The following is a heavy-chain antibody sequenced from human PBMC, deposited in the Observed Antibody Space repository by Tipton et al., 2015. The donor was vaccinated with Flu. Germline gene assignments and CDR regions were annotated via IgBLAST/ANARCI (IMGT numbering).Heavy chain of an antibody. CDR2: IYPDDSDT. J-gene: IGHJ4*02. CDR1: GYKSTIYW. D-gene: IGHD2-21*02. CDR3: VRQSCGGDYYPDY. Sequence: VQLVQSGAEVKKPGESLKISCQGSGYKSTIYWIAWVRQMPGKGLEWMGTIYPDDSDTRYSPSFQGQVTFSADKSFSTAYLQWSSLKASDTAIYFCVRQSCGGDYYPDYWGQGTLVTVSS. V-gene: IGHV5-51*01.